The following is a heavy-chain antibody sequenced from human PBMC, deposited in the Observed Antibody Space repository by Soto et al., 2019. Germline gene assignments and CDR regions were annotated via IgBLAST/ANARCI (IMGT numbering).Heavy chain of an antibody. V-gene: IGHV4-34*01. D-gene: IGHD3-22*01. J-gene: IGHJ4*02. CDR3: ARGSLRPSYYYHSSGYSY. CDR1: GGSFSGYY. Sequence: QVQLQQWGAGLLKPSETLSLTCAVYGGSFSGYYWSWIRQPPGKGLEWIGEINHSGSTNYNPSLKSRVTISVDTSKNQFSLKLSSVTAADTAVYYCARGSLRPSYYYHSSGYSYWGQGTLVTVSS. CDR2: INHSGST.